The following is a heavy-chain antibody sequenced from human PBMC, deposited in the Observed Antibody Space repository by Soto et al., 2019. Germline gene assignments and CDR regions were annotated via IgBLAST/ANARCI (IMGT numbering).Heavy chain of an antibody. CDR2: IIAIFGTT. D-gene: IGHD2-8*01. J-gene: IGHJ6*02. Sequence: GASVKVSCKASGGSFSSFTVSWVRQAPGQGLEWMGGIIAIFGTTNYAQKFHDRVTITADESTSTAYLELNSLRADHTATDYCARENAIDSLSYYYGMDVWGQGTTVTVSS. CDR3: ARENAIDSLSYYYGMDV. CDR1: GGSFSSFT. V-gene: IGHV1-69*13.